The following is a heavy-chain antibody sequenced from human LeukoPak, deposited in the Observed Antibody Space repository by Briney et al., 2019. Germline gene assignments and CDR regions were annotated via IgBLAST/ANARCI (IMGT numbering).Heavy chain of an antibody. D-gene: IGHD4-17*01. J-gene: IGHJ4*02. CDR2: IKQDGSEK. CDR3: VYGDYGGGFDY. CDR1: GFTFSSYW. Sequence: GGSLRLSCAASGFTFSSYWMNWVRQAPGKGLEWVPNIKQDGSEKYYVASVKGRFTISRDNAKNSLYLQMNSLRAEDTAMYYCVYGDYGGGFDYWGQGTLVTVSS. V-gene: IGHV3-7*03.